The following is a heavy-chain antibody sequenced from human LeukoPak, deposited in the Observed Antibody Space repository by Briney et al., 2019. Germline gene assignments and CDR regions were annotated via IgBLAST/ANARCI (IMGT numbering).Heavy chain of an antibody. CDR1: GYTFTGYY. V-gene: IGHV1-2*02. CDR3: ARWVTGSYRSFDY. Sequence: ASVKVSCKASGYTFTGYYMHWVRQAPGQGPEWMGWINPNSGGTNYAQKFQGRVTMTRDTSISTAYMELSRLRSDDTAVYYCARWVTGSYRSFDYWGQGTLVTVSS. J-gene: IGHJ4*02. CDR2: INPNSGGT. D-gene: IGHD3-16*02.